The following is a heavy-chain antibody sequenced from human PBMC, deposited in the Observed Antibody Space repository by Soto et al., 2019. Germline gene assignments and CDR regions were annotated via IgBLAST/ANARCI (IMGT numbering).Heavy chain of an antibody. J-gene: IGHJ4*02. CDR1: GFTFSDYY. CDR3: ARIPRIAAAGMFDY. V-gene: IGHV3-11*01. CDR2: ISSSGSTI. D-gene: IGHD6-13*01. Sequence: SGGSLRLSCAASGFTFSDYYMSWIRQAPGKGLEWVSYISSSGSTIYYADSVKGRFTISRDNAKNSLYLQMSSLRAEDMAVYYCARIPRIAAAGMFDYWGQGTLVTVSS.